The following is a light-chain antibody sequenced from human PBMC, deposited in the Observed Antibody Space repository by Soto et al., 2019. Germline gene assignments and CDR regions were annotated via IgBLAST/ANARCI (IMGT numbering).Light chain of an antibody. Sequence: DIQMTQSPSTLSASVGDRVTITCRASQSISNWLAWYQQKPGKAPKLLIYDASSLESGVPSRFSGSGSGTEFTLTISSLQPDDFATYYCQPYNSYSRTFGQGTKVDIK. CDR3: QPYNSYSRT. V-gene: IGKV1-5*01. CDR2: DAS. CDR1: QSISNW. J-gene: IGKJ1*01.